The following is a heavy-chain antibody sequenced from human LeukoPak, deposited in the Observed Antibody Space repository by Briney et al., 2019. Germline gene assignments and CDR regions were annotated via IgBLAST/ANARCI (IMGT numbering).Heavy chain of an antibody. J-gene: IGHJ6*03. CDR2: IYPGDSDT. Sequence: GESLKISCKGSGYSFTSYWIGWVRQMPGKGLEWMGIIYPGDSDTRYSPSFQGQVTISADKSISTAYLQWSSLKASDTAMYYCARHVPATYCSSTSCDPNYYYYYYMDVWGKGTTVTISS. CDR3: ARHVPATYCSSTSCDPNYYYYYYMDV. CDR1: GYSFTSYW. V-gene: IGHV5-51*01. D-gene: IGHD2-2*01.